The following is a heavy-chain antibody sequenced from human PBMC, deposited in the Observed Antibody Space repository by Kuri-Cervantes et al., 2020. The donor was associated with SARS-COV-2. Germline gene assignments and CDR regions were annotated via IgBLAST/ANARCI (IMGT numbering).Heavy chain of an antibody. CDR2: VSGSGGNT. CDR1: GFTFSSYA. J-gene: IGHJ4*02. V-gene: IGHV3-23*01. Sequence: GGSLRLSCAASGFTFSSYAMSWVRQAPGKGLEWVSAVSGSGGNTYYADSVKGRFAISRDNAKNSLYLQMNSLRAEDTAVYYCARVEGISLDYWGQGTLVTVSS. D-gene: IGHD3-3*01. CDR3: ARVEGISLDY.